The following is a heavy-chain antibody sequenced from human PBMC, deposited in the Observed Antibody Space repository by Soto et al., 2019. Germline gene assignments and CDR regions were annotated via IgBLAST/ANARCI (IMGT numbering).Heavy chain of an antibody. D-gene: IGHD3-22*01. V-gene: IGHV3-48*02. CDR1: GFTFSTYS. CDR3: ARYYDWAFDI. CDR2: IRSDSSSM. Sequence: PGGSLRLSCAASGFTFSTYSMNWVRQAPGKGLEWVSNIRSDSSSMSFADSVKGRFTISRDNAKNSLYLQMNSLRDEDTAVYFYARYYDWAFDIWGQGTMVTVSS. J-gene: IGHJ3*02.